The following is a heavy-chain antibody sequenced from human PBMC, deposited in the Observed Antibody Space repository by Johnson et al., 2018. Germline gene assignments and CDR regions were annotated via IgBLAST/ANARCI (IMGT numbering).Heavy chain of an antibody. Sequence: MGGIIPIFGTANYAQKFQGRVTITADESTSTAYMELSSLRSEDTAVYYCARAFDRGCSGGSCYSAWFDPWGQGTQVTVSS. V-gene: IGHV1-69*01. D-gene: IGHD2-15*01. CDR2: IIPIFGTA. CDR3: ARAFDRGCSGGSCYSAWFDP. J-gene: IGHJ5*02.